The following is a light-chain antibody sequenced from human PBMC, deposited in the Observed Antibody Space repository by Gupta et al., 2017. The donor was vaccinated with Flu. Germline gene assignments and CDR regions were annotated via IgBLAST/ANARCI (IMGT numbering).Light chain of an antibody. J-gene: IGKJ2*01. Sequence: NCKASQSVLYSPNNKNYLAWYQQTPGQPPKLLIYWASTLESGVPDRFSGSGSGTDFTLTISSLQAEDVAVYYCHQYASYPYTFGQGTKLEIK. V-gene: IGKV4-1*01. CDR2: WAS. CDR1: QSVLYSPNNKNY. CDR3: HQYASYPYT.